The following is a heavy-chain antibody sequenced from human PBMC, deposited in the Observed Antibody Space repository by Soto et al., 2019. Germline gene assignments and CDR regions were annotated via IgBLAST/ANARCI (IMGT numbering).Heavy chain of an antibody. D-gene: IGHD3-3*01. CDR3: AKDSVGEFTIFGVVIMFDAFDI. Sequence: QPGGSLRLSCAASGFTFSSYAMSWVRQAPGKGLEWVSAISGSGGSTYYADSVKGRFTISRDNSKNTLYLQMNSLRAEDTAVYYCAKDSVGEFTIFGVVIMFDAFDIWGQGTMVTVSS. V-gene: IGHV3-23*01. CDR1: GFTFSSYA. CDR2: ISGSGGST. J-gene: IGHJ3*02.